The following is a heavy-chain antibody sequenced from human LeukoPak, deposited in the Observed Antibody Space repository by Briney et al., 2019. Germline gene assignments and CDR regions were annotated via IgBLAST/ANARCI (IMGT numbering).Heavy chain of an antibody. CDR2: ISYDGKNK. D-gene: IGHD2-21*01. J-gene: IGHJ4*02. V-gene: IGHV3-30*03. Sequence: PGGSLRLSCQASGFTFSLTGIHWVRQAPGKGLEWVAVISYDGKNKFYGDSVQGRLIISRDNAKNSLYLQMNSLRPGDTAVYYCARDYFTSFDYWGQGTLVTVSS. CDR3: ARDYFTSFDY. CDR1: GFTFSLTG.